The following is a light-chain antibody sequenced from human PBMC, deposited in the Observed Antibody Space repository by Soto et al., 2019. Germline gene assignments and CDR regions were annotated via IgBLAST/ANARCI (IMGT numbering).Light chain of an antibody. CDR1: QSISRL. CDR3: QQYNSYPLT. J-gene: IGKJ5*01. Sequence: DIQMTQSPSTLSPSVGDRVTITCRASQSISRLLAWYQQKPGRAPTLLIYKASTLESGVPSRFSGSGSGTEFSLTIRSLQPYDFATYYCQQYNSYPLTFGKGTRLEIK. V-gene: IGKV1-5*03. CDR2: KAS.